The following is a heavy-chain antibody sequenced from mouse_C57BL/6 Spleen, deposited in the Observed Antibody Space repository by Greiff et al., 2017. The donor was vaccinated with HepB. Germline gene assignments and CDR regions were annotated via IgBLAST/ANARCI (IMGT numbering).Heavy chain of an antibody. Sequence: EVQLQQSGAELVRPGASVKLSCTASGFNIKDYYMHWVKQRPEQGLEWIGRIDPEDGDTESAPKFKGKATMTADTSSNTAYLQPSSLTSEDTAVYYCTTHPSYYYGSSYDYWGQGTTLTVSS. J-gene: IGHJ2*01. D-gene: IGHD1-1*01. V-gene: IGHV14-1*01. CDR1: GFNIKDYY. CDR2: IDPEDGDT. CDR3: TTHPSYYYGSSYDY.